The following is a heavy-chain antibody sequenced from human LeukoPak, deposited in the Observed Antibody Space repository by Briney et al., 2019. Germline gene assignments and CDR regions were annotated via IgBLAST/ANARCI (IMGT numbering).Heavy chain of an antibody. J-gene: IGHJ6*02. D-gene: IGHD2-15*01. CDR3: ARDQILLGYCSGGSCYGYYGMDV. CDR1: GYTFTSYG. CDR2: ISAYNGNT. Sequence: ASVKVSCKASGYTFTSYGISWVRQAPGQGLEWMGWISAYNGNTNYAQKLQGRVTMTTDTSTSTAYMVLRSLRSDDTAVYYCARDQILLGYCSGGSCYGYYGMDVWGQGTTVTVSS. V-gene: IGHV1-18*01.